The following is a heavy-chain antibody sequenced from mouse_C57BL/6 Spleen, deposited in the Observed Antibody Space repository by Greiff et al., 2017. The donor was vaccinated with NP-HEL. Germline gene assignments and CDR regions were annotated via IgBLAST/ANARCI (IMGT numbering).Heavy chain of an antibody. CDR2: ISDGGSYT. CDR3: ARDNYGSSFDY. CDR1: GFTFSSYA. D-gene: IGHD1-1*01. V-gene: IGHV5-4*01. J-gene: IGHJ2*01. Sequence: DVMLVESGGGLVKPGGSLKLSCAASGFTFSSYAMSWVRQTPEKRLEWVATISDGGSYTYYPDNVKGRFTISRDNAKNNLYLQMSHLKSEDTAMYYCARDNYGSSFDYWGQGTTLTVS.